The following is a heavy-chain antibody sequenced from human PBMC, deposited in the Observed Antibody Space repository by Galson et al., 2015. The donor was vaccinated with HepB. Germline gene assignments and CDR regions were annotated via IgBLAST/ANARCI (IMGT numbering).Heavy chain of an antibody. V-gene: IGHV3-30*02. D-gene: IGHD1-26*01. CDR3: AKDGALLANWFDP. J-gene: IGHJ5*02. Sequence: SLRLSCAASGFTFSSYGMHWVRQAPGKGLEWVAFIRYDGSNKYYADSVKGRFTISRDNSKNTLYLQMNSLRAEDTAVYYCAKDGALLANWFDPWGQGTLVTVSS. CDR1: GFTFSSYG. CDR2: IRYDGSNK.